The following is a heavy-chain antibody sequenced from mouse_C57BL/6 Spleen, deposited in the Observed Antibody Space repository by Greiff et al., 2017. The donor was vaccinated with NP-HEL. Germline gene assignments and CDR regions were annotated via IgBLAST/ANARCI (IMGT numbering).Heavy chain of an antibody. Sequence: DVMLVESGGGLVKPGGSLKLSCAASEFTFSNYGMHWVRQAPEKGLEWVAYISSGSSTIYYADTVKGRFTISRDNAKNTLFLQMTSLRSEDTAMYYCARASGIYYDYDGHFDVWGTGTTVTVSS. J-gene: IGHJ1*03. CDR2: ISSGSSTI. V-gene: IGHV5-17*01. D-gene: IGHD2-4*01. CDR1: EFTFSNYG. CDR3: ARASGIYYDYDGHFDV.